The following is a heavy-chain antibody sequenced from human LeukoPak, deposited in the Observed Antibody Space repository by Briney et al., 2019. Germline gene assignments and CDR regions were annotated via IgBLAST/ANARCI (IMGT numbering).Heavy chain of an antibody. V-gene: IGHV4-59*08. D-gene: IGHD6-19*01. J-gene: IGHJ4*02. CDR3: ARGRVAGTDY. CDR2: IHYSGST. Sequence: SETLSLTCAVYGGSFSGYYWSWIRQPPGKGLEWVGYIHYSGSTYYNPSLKSRVIISVDTSKNQFSLKLTSVTAADTAVYYCARGRVAGTDYWGQGTLVTVSS. CDR1: GGSFSGYY.